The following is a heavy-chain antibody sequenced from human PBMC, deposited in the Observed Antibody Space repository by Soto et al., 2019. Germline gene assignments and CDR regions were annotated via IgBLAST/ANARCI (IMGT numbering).Heavy chain of an antibody. CDR2: ISSTTNYI. CDR1: GFTFTRYS. J-gene: IGHJ4*02. Sequence: GGSLRLSCAAAGFTFTRYSMNWVRQAPGKGLEWVSSISSTTNYIYYGDSMKGRFTISRDNAKNSLYLEMNSLRAEDTAVYYCARESEDLTSNFDYWGQGTLVTGSS. V-gene: IGHV3-21*06. CDR3: ARESEDLTSNFDY.